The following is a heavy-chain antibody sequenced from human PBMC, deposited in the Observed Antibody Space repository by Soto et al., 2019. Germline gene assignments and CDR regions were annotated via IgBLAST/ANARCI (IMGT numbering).Heavy chain of an antibody. CDR1: GYTFTSYG. V-gene: IGHV1-18*04. D-gene: IGHD1-26*01. CDR3: ASGEGSSHGHYYYGMDV. J-gene: IGHJ6*02. Sequence: ASVKVSCKASGYTFTSYGIRWVRQAPGQGLEWMGWISAYNGNTNYAQKLQGRVTMTTDTSTSTAYMELRSLRSDDTAVYYCASGEGSSHGHYYYGMDVWGQGTTVTVSS. CDR2: ISAYNGNT.